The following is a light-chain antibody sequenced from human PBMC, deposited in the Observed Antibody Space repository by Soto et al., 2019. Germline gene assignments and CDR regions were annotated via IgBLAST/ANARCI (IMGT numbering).Light chain of an antibody. CDR3: SSYAGSNWYV. CDR2: EVN. CDR1: NSDVGGYNY. Sequence: QSALTQPPSASGSPGQSVTISCTGANSDVGGYNYVSWYQQYPGKAPKLIIYEVNERPSGVPDRFSGSKSGNTASLTVSGLQTADEAAYYCSSYAGSNWYVFGTGTKLTVL. V-gene: IGLV2-8*01. J-gene: IGLJ1*01.